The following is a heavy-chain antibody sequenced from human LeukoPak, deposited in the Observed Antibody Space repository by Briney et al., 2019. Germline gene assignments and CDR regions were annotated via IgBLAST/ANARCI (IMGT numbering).Heavy chain of an antibody. D-gene: IGHD2-8*01. J-gene: IGHJ4*02. CDR3: AREGVLMVYAPFDY. CDR2: INPNSGGT. CDR1: GYTFTGYY. Sequence: ASVKVSCKASGYTFTGYYMHSVRQAPGQGLEWMGWINPNSGGTNYAQKFQGRVNMTRDTSISTAYMELSRLRSDDTAVYYCAREGVLMVYAPFDYWGQGTLVSVSS. V-gene: IGHV1-2*02.